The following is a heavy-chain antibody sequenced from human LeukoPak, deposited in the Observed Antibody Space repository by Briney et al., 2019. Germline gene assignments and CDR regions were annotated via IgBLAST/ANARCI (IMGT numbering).Heavy chain of an antibody. CDR3: ASPGDRLDY. CDR2: ISYDGSNK. Sequence: GGSLRLSCAASGFTFSNYAMHWVRQAPGKGLEWVAVISYDGSNKYYADSVKGRFTISRDNSKNTLSLQMNSLRAEDTAVYYCASPGDRLDYWGQGTLVTVS. CDR1: GFTFSNYA. J-gene: IGHJ4*02. D-gene: IGHD3-16*01. V-gene: IGHV3-30-3*01.